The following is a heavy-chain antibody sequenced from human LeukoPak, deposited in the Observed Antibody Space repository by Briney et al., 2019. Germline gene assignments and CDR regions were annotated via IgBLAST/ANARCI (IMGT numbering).Heavy chain of an antibody. CDR2: IKQDGSEK. V-gene: IGHV3-7*01. J-gene: IGHJ4*02. CDR3: ASQNDYGGNCFFEY. Sequence: GGSLRLSCAASGFTFSSYWMSWVRQAPGEGLEWVANIKQDGSEKYYVDSVKGRFTISRDNAKSSLYLQMNSLRAEDTAVYCCASQNDYGGNCFFEYWGQGTLVTVSS. D-gene: IGHD4-23*01. CDR1: GFTFSSYW.